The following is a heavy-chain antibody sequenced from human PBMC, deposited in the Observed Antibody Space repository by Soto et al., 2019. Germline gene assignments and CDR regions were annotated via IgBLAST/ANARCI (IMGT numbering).Heavy chain of an antibody. V-gene: IGHV2-70*04. Sequence: SGPTLANPTQTLTLTCTFSDFSLSTSGMRVSWIRHPPGKALEWLARIDWDDDKFYNTSLKTRLTISKDSSKNQVVLTMTNMDPVDTATYYCARMFHCSGGSCPFDYWGQGALVTVSS. CDR2: IDWDDDK. CDR1: DFSLSTSGMR. J-gene: IGHJ4*02. D-gene: IGHD2-15*01. CDR3: ARMFHCSGGSCPFDY.